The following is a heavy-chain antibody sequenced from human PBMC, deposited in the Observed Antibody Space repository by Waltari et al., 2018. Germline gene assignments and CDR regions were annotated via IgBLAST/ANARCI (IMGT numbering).Heavy chain of an antibody. CDR1: GGSIDSGSYY. CDR2: IYTSGST. J-gene: IGHJ4*02. Sequence: QVQLQESGPGLVKPSQTLSLTCTVSGGSIDSGSYYWSWIRQPAGKGLEWIGRIYTSGSTNYNPSLKSRVTISVDTSKNQFSLNLSSVTAADTAVYYCARGPLLSKGDYWGQGTLVTVSS. V-gene: IGHV4-61*02. CDR3: ARGPLLSKGDY. D-gene: IGHD1-26*01.